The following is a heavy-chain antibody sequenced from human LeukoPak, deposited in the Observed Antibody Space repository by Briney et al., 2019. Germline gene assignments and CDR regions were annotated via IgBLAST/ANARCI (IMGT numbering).Heavy chain of an antibody. CDR3: ASVPPQISSSGWYYFDY. CDR2: IYSGGGT. D-gene: IGHD6-19*01. V-gene: IGHV3-53*05. CDR1: GFTVSSNY. J-gene: IGHJ4*02. Sequence: PGGSLRLSCAASGFTVSSNYMSWVRQAPGKGLEWVSVIYSGGGTYYADSVEGRFTISRDNSKNTLYLQMNSLRAEDTAVYYRASVPPQISSSGWYYFDYWGQGTLVTVSS.